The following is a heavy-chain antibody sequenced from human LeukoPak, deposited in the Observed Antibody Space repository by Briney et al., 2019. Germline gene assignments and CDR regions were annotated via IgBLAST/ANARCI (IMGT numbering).Heavy chain of an antibody. CDR1: GFTVNSNY. CDR2: IYSGGLT. CDR3: ARASRFDP. Sequence: PGGSLRLSCAVSGFTVNSNYMNWVRQAPGKGLEWVSIIYSGGLTYYADSVKGRFTISRDNSKNTVYLQMNSLRAEDTAVYFCARASRFDPWGQGTLVTVSS. J-gene: IGHJ5*02. V-gene: IGHV3-53*01.